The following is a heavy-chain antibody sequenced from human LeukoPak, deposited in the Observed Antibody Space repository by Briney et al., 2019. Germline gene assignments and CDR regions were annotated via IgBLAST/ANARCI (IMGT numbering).Heavy chain of an antibody. V-gene: IGHV3-20*04. J-gene: IGHJ4*02. CDR1: GFTFDDYG. D-gene: IGHD1-26*01. CDR2: INWNGGST. Sequence: PGGSLRLSCAASGFTFDDYGMSLVRPAPGKGLEWVSGINWNGGSTGYADSVKGRFTISRDNAKNSLYLQMNSLRAEDTALYYCARDRGGSYYFDYWGQGTLVTVSS. CDR3: ARDRGGSYYFDY.